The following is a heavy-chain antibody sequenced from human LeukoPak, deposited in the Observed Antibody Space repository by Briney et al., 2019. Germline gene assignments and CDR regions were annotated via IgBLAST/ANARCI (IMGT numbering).Heavy chain of an antibody. V-gene: IGHV3-23*01. J-gene: IGHJ4*02. CDR2: ISGSGGST. D-gene: IGHD6-13*01. CDR3: AKDRYSSSYYFDY. Sequence: GGSLRLSCAASGFTFSSYAMSWVRQAPGKGLEWVSAISGSGGSTYYADSVKGRFTISRDNSKSTLYLQMNSLRAEDTAVYYCAKDRYSSSYYFDYWGQGTLVTVSS. CDR1: GFTFSSYA.